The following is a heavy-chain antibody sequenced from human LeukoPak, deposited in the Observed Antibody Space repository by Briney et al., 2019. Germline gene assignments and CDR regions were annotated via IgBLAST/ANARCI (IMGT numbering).Heavy chain of an antibody. Sequence: ASVKVSCTPSAYSFTNCDINWLRQAPGQGLEWMGWISPNSGNTNYAQNLQGRVTMTTDTSTSTAYMKLRTLTSDDAAFYYCARDCTYWGQGTLVTVSS. D-gene: IGHD2-8*01. V-gene: IGHV1-18*01. CDR1: AYSFTNCD. CDR3: ARDCTY. CDR2: ISPNSGNT. J-gene: IGHJ4*02.